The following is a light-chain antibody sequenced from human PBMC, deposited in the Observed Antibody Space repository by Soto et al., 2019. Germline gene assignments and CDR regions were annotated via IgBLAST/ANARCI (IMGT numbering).Light chain of an antibody. CDR3: AAWDDSLSGYV. Sequence: QSALTQPASVSGSPGQSITISCTGTSRDIGSYNYVSWYQQYPGKAPKLMIFEVTNRPSGVSNRFSGSKSGNTASLAISGLRSEDEADYYCAAWDDSLSGYVFGTGTKVTVL. J-gene: IGLJ1*01. V-gene: IGLV2-14*01. CDR1: SRDIGSYNY. CDR2: EVT.